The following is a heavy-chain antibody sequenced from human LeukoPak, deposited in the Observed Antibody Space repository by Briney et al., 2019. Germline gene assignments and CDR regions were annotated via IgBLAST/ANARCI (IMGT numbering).Heavy chain of an antibody. CDR2: IIPIFGTA. Sequence: SVKVSCKASGGTLSSYAISWVRQAPGQGLEWMGGIIPIFGTANYAQKFQGRVTITADESTSTAYMELSSLRSEDTAVYHCARDRGGSYPRWFDPWGQGTLVTVSS. V-gene: IGHV1-69*13. D-gene: IGHD1-26*01. CDR1: GGTLSSYA. J-gene: IGHJ5*02. CDR3: ARDRGGSYPRWFDP.